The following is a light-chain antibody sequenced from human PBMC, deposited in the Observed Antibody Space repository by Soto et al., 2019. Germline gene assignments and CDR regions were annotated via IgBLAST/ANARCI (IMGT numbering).Light chain of an antibody. Sequence: EIVLTQSPGTLSLSPGERATLSCRASQTVRNNYLAWYQQKPGQAPRLLIYDASNRATGIPARFSGSGSGTDFTLTISSLEPEDFAVYYCQQRSNWPLTFGQGTRLEIK. CDR2: DAS. J-gene: IGKJ5*01. CDR1: QTVRNNY. V-gene: IGKV3D-20*02. CDR3: QQRSNWPLT.